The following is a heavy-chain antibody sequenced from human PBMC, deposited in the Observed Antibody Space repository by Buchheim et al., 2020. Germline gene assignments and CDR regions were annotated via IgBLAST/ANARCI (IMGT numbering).Heavy chain of an antibody. V-gene: IGHV4-59*08. CDR1: GGSISSYY. D-gene: IGHD3-16*01. Sequence: QVQLQESGPGLVKPSETLSLTCTVSGGSISSYYWSWIRQPPGKGLEWIGYIYYSGSTNYNPSLKSRVTISVDTSKNQFSLKLSSVTAADTAVYYCARHKTAGGEYYFDYWGQGTL. J-gene: IGHJ4*02. CDR2: IYYSGST. CDR3: ARHKTAGGEYYFDY.